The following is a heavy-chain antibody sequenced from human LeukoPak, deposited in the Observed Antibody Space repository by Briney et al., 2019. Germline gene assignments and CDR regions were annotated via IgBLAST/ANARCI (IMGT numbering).Heavy chain of an antibody. CDR3: ASDYSGRAYYYYYMDV. D-gene: IGHD1-26*01. CDR1: GGSISSSSYY. Sequence: SETLSLTCTVSGGSISSSSYYWGWIRQPPGKGLEWIGSIYYSGSTNYNPSLKSRVTISVDTSKNQFSLKLSSVTAADTAVYYCASDYSGRAYYYYYMDVWGKGTTVTVSS. V-gene: IGHV4-39*07. J-gene: IGHJ6*03. CDR2: IYYSGST.